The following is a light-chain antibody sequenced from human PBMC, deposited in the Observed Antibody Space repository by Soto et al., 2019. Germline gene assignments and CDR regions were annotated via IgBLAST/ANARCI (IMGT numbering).Light chain of an antibody. CDR1: QSISNY. J-gene: IGKJ5*01. CDR2: DAS. CDR3: QYRRT. Sequence: VLTQSPGTLSLSPGERATLSCRSSQSISNYLAWYQHKPGQAPRLLIDDASNRATGIPARFSGAGSGTDFTLTSSSLEPEDFAVYYCQYRRTFGQGTRLEI. V-gene: IGKV3-11*01.